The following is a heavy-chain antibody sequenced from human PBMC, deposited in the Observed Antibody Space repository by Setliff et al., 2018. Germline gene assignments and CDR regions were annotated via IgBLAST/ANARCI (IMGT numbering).Heavy chain of an antibody. CDR1: GFTFSSYR. Sequence: GGSLRLSCAASGFTFSSYRMHWVRQTAGKGLEWVANIKQDGSEKYYVDSVKGRFTISRDNAQNSLYLQMNSLRAEDTAVYYCARVGRVGYFDSFQYWGQGTLVTVSS. CDR2: IKQDGSEK. D-gene: IGHD3-22*01. V-gene: IGHV3-7*01. CDR3: ARVGRVGYFDSFQY. J-gene: IGHJ1*01.